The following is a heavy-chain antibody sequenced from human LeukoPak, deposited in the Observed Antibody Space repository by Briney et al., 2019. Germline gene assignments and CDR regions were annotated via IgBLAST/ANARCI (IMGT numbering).Heavy chain of an antibody. D-gene: IGHD2-8*01. J-gene: IGHJ4*02. V-gene: IGHV3-30*03. CDR2: ISNDGNKR. CDR3: ASEYNGL. CDR1: GFTLSRFG. Sequence: QSGGSLRLSCEVSGFTLSRFGFHWVRQAPGKGLEWVSFISNDGNKRNYGDSVKGRFTISRDDSKNTVYLQVNSLRLEDTAVYYCASEYNGLWGQGTLVTVSS.